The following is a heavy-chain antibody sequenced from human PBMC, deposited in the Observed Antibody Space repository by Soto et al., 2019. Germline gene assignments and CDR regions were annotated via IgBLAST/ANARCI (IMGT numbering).Heavy chain of an antibody. V-gene: IGHV1-69*04. Sequence: SVKVSCKASGGSFSSYTISWVRQAPGQGLEWMGRIIPILGIANYAQKFQGRVTITADKSTSTAYMELSSLRSEDTAVYYCARDDCSGGSCYYYYYYMDVWGKGTTVIVSS. D-gene: IGHD2-15*01. CDR3: ARDDCSGGSCYYYYYYMDV. CDR2: IIPILGIA. CDR1: GGSFSSYT. J-gene: IGHJ6*03.